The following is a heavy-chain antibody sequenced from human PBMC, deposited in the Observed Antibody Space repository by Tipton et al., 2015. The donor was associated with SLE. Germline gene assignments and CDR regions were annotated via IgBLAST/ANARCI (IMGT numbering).Heavy chain of an antibody. J-gene: IGHJ3*02. D-gene: IGHD3-22*01. CDR2: INHSGIT. CDR1: GYSISSGYY. CDR3: ARVEERYYYDSSGYYLGAFDI. Sequence: TLSLTCAVSGYSISSGYYWAWIRQPPGKGLEWIGEINHSGITKYNPSLKSRVTISVDTSKNQFSLKLTSVTAADTAGYYCARVEERYYYDSSGYYLGAFDIWGQGTMVTVSS. V-gene: IGHV4-38-2*01.